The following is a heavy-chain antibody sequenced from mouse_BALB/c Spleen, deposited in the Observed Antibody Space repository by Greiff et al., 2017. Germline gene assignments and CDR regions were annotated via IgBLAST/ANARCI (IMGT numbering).Heavy chain of an antibody. CDR2: IWAGGST. Sequence: VQLVESGPGLVAPSQSLSITCTVSGFSLTSYGVHWVRQPPGKGLEWLGVIWAGGSTNYNSALMSRLSISKDNSKSQVFLKMNSLQTDDTAMYYCARDQYYGSSYFDYWGQGTTLTVSS. D-gene: IGHD1-1*01. CDR1: GFSLTSYG. CDR3: ARDQYYGSSYFDY. J-gene: IGHJ2*01. V-gene: IGHV2-9*02.